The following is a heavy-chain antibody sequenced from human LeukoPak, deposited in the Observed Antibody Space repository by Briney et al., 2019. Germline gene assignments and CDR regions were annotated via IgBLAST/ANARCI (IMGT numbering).Heavy chain of an antibody. CDR1: GYTFTSYG. D-gene: IGHD2-8*02. CDR3: AREGYCTGGVCCIVGEQDAFDI. V-gene: IGHV1-18*01. Sequence: ASVKVSCKASGYTFTSYGISWVRQAPGQGLEWMGWISAYNGNTNYAQKLQGRVTMTTDTSTSTAYMELRSLRSDDTAVYYCAREGYCTGGVCCIVGEQDAFDIWGQGTMVTVSS. J-gene: IGHJ3*02. CDR2: ISAYNGNT.